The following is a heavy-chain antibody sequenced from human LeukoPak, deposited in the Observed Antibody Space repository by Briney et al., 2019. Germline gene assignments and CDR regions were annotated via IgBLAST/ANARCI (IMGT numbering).Heavy chain of an antibody. CDR2: MNPNSGNT. J-gene: IGHJ4*02. V-gene: IGHV1-8*01. Sequence: GASVKVSCKASGYTFTSYAINWVRQATGQGLEWMGWMNPNSGNTVYAQKFQGRVTMTRNPSISTAYMELTSLTSEDTAVYYCARGLWTTVVTSHFDYWGQGTQVTVSS. CDR3: ARGLWTTVVTSHFDY. D-gene: IGHD4-23*01. CDR1: GYTFTSYA.